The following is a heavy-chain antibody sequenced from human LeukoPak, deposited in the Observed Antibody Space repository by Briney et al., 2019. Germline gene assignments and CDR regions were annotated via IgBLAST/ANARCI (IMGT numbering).Heavy chain of an antibody. CDR3: ARHGDSSRGWYFDY. J-gene: IGHJ4*02. V-gene: IGHV4-39*01. CDR1: GGSISSGSYY. Sequence: SETLSLTCIVSGGSISSGSYYWGWIRQPPGKGLEWIASIYYGGSTYYNPSLRSRVTISVDTSKNQFSLRLRSVTAADTAVYYCARHGDSSRGWYFDYWGQGTLVTVSS. CDR2: IYYGGST. D-gene: IGHD6-19*01.